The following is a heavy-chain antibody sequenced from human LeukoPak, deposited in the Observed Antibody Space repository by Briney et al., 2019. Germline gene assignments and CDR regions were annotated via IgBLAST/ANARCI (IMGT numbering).Heavy chain of an antibody. Sequence: GGSLRLSCAASGFTFSSHSMNWVRQAPGKGLEWVSSISTSSTYIYYADSVKGRFTISRDNAKNSLYLQMNSLRAEDTAVYYCARDPPFIIGTTFFDYWGQGTLVTVSS. CDR3: ARDPPFIIGTTFFDY. V-gene: IGHV3-21*01. J-gene: IGHJ4*02. CDR1: GFTFSSHS. D-gene: IGHD1-20*01. CDR2: ISTSSTYI.